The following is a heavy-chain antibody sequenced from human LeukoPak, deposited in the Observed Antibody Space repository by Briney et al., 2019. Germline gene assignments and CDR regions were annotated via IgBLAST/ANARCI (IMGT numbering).Heavy chain of an antibody. V-gene: IGHV3-23*01. CDR2: ISGSGGST. CDR3: AKDLYSYGYPLDY. J-gene: IGHJ4*02. CDR1: GFTFSSYA. D-gene: IGHD5-18*01. Sequence: GGSLRLSCAASGFTFSSYAMSWVRQAPGKGLEWVSAISGSGGSTYYADSVKGRFTISRDNSKNTLYLQMNSLRAEGTAVYYCAKDLYSYGYPLDYWGQGTLVTVSS.